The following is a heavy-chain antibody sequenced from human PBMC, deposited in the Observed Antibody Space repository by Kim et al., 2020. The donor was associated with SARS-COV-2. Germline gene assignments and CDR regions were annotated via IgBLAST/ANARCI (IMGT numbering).Heavy chain of an antibody. J-gene: IGHJ4*02. CDR2: ISWDGTRT. V-gene: IGHV3-23*01. D-gene: IGHD3-22*01. Sequence: GGSLRLSCAASGFTFSTSPMGWVRQAPGKGLEWVSRISWDGTRTYYADSVKGRVTMSSDKSRTTPYLHMNNLRVEDTAAYYCSTGVINSAFDYWGQGTQV. CDR3: STGVINSAFDY. CDR1: GFTFSTSP.